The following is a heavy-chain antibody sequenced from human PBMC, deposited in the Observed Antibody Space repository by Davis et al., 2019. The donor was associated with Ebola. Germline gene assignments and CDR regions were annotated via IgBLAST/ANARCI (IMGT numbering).Heavy chain of an antibody. Sequence: SETLSLTCTVSGGSISSHYWSWIRQSPEKGLEWIGYVYFSGSTNYNPSLKSRVTISIDTSKNQFSLHLSSVTAADTAVYYCARGDSYYDPGGYYAGPEAPDHWGQGTLVSVSS. CDR1: GGSISSHY. CDR2: VYFSGST. CDR3: ARGDSYYDPGGYYAGPEAPDH. J-gene: IGHJ4*02. D-gene: IGHD3-22*01. V-gene: IGHV4-59*11.